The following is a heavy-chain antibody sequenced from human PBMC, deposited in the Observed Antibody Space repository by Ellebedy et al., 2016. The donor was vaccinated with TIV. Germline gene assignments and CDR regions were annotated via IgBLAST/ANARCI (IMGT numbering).Heavy chain of an antibody. J-gene: IGHJ4*02. D-gene: IGHD6-13*01. Sequence: AASVKVSCKTSGYTFTDYYIHWMRQAPGQGLERMGWIYPNSGDTKYSQNFQGRVTMTRDTSIATAYLELNRLTSDDTATYYCASVTFSSLSPFDYWGQGTLVAVSS. V-gene: IGHV1-2*02. CDR2: IYPNSGDT. CDR3: ASVTFSSLSPFDY. CDR1: GYTFTDYY.